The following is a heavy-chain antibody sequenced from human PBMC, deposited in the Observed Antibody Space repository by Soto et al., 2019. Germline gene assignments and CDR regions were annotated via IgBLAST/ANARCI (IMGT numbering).Heavy chain of an antibody. Sequence: QVQLVQSGAEVKKPGSSVKVSCKASGGTFSTYAISWVRQAPGQGLEWMGGIIPIFGTTNYAQKFQGRVTITADESTSTAYMELSSPSSEDTAVYYCARDRALTQVPTLDYWGQGTLVTVSS. CDR2: IIPIFGTT. V-gene: IGHV1-69*12. CDR3: ARDRALTQVPTLDY. J-gene: IGHJ4*02. D-gene: IGHD4-17*01. CDR1: GGTFSTYA.